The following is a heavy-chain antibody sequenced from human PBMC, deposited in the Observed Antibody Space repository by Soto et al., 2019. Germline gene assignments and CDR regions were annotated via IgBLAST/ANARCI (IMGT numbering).Heavy chain of an antibody. CDR2: IYHSGST. D-gene: IGHD1-26*01. Sequence: SETLSLTCAVSGVSISSTNWWNWVRQPPGKGLEWIGDIYHSGSTNYNPSLKSRVTISIDKSKNLFSLNLSSVTAADTAVYYCGRYMYSGSYYFDYWGQGTLVTVSS. V-gene: IGHV4-4*02. J-gene: IGHJ4*02. CDR1: GVSISSTNW. CDR3: GRYMYSGSYYFDY.